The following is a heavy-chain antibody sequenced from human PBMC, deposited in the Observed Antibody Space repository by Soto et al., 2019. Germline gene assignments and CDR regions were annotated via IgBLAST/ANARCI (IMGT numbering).Heavy chain of an antibody. D-gene: IGHD4-4*01. V-gene: IGHV4-30-2*01. CDR1: GGSISSGGCS. J-gene: IGHJ6*02. CDR2: IYQSGST. Sequence: LSLTCAVSGGSISSGGCSWSWIRQPPGKGLEWIGYIYQSGSTYYNPSLKSRVTISVDRSRNQFSLKLSSVTAADTAVYFCATQSYSNSGAYYYYAMDVWGQGTTVTVSS. CDR3: ATQSYSNSGAYYYYAMDV.